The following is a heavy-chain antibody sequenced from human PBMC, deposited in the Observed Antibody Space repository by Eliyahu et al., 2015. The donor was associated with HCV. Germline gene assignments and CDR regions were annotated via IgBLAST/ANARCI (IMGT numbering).Heavy chain of an antibody. V-gene: IGHV3-23*01. D-gene: IGHD3-3*01. Sequence: GKGLEWVSTISTSGGSTYYADSVKGRFTISRDNSKNTLYLQMNSLRAEDTAVYYCAKSGGTYGNYFDFWGQGTLVTVSS. CDR3: AKSGGTYGNYFDF. J-gene: IGHJ4*02. CDR2: ISTSGGST.